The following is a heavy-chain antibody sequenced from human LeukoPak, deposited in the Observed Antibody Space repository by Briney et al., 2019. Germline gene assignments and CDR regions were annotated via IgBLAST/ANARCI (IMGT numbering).Heavy chain of an antibody. Sequence: GGSLRLSCAPSGFTLDDYAMHWVRHAPGKGLEWVSGISWNSGSIGYADSVKGRFTISRDNAKNSLYLQMNSLRAEDTALYYCAKDSYGAKLYYCDYWGQGTLVTVSS. D-gene: IGHD4-17*01. CDR2: ISWNSGSI. V-gene: IGHV3-9*01. J-gene: IGHJ4*02. CDR3: AKDSYGAKLYYCDY. CDR1: GFTLDDYA.